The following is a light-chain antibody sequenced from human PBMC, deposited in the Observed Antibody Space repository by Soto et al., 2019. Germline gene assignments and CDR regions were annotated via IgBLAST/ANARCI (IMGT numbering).Light chain of an antibody. CDR1: QNVNIN. Sequence: EIVMTQSPVTLSVSPGERVTLSCRASQNVNINLAWYQQRPGQAPRVLIYGASNRASGIPYRFSGSGSGTDFTLTISSLERDDCALYYCQQYKDWPPLTFGGGTRVEIK. CDR2: GAS. J-gene: IGKJ4*01. V-gene: IGKV3D-15*01. CDR3: QQYKDWPPLT.